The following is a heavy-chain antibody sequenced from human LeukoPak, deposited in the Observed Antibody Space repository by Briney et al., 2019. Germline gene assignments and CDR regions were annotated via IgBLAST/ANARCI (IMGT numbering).Heavy chain of an antibody. CDR2: ISRSSSTI. CDR3: AKEYATTGWNVDY. D-gene: IGHD1-1*01. CDR1: GFTFSSSS. J-gene: IGHJ4*02. V-gene: IGHV3-48*04. Sequence: GGSLRLSCAASGFTFSSSSMNWVRQAPGKGLEWVSYISRSSSTIYYADSAKGRFTISRDNAKNSLYLQMNSLRAEDTAVYYCAKEYATTGWNVDYWGQGTLVTVSS.